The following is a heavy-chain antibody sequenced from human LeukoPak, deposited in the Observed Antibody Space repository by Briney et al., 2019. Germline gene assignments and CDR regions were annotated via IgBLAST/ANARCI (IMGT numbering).Heavy chain of an antibody. CDR1: GGSISSYY. V-gene: IGHV4-59*01. CDR3: ARGDYGDTPLDY. CDR2: IYYSGST. J-gene: IGHJ4*02. Sequence: KASETLSLTCTVSGGSISSYYWSWIRQPPGKGLEWIGYIYYSGSTNYNPSPKSRVTISVDTSKNQFSLKLSSVTAADTAVYYCARGDYGDTPLDYWGQGTLVTVSS. D-gene: IGHD4-17*01.